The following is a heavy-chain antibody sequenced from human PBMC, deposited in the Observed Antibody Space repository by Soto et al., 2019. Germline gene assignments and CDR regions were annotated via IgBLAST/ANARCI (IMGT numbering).Heavy chain of an antibody. Sequence: QVHLVQSGAEVKKPGSSVKVSCKTSGGIFNSYALSWVRQAPGQGPEWMGQIIPIFGSPKYAQKFQGRLTISADESTNTAYMELSRLTSEDTAMYFCAREKFSNFFDPWGQGTQVTVSS. CDR2: IIPIFGSP. J-gene: IGHJ5*02. CDR1: GGIFNSYA. CDR3: AREKFSNFFDP. D-gene: IGHD3-3*01. V-gene: IGHV1-69*01.